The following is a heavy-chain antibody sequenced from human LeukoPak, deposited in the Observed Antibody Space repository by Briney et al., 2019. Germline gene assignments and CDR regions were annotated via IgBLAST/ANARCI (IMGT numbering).Heavy chain of an antibody. CDR3: ARIVGPIYFDY. V-gene: IGHV4-30-4*01. CDR1: GGSISSGDYY. J-gene: IGHJ4*02. D-gene: IGHD1-26*01. Sequence: TSQTLSLTCTVSGGSISSGDYYWSWIRQPPGKGLEWIGYIYYSGITYYNPSLKSRVTISVDTSKNQFSLKLSSVTAADTAVYYCARIVGPIYFDYWGQGTLVTVSS. CDR2: IYYSGIT.